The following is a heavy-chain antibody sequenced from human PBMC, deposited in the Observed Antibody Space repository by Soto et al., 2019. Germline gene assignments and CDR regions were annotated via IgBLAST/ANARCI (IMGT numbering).Heavy chain of an antibody. J-gene: IGHJ4*02. V-gene: IGHV3-49*03. CDR1: GYTFGDYA. D-gene: IGHD2-15*01. Sequence: EVQLVESGGGLVQPGRSLRLSCSVSGYTFGDYAVSWFRQAPGKGLEWLGFITSKAYGATTEYAASVKGRISISRDDSKSIAYLHMDSLRTEDTAGYYCSRDKRGCSVGSCYSFDCWGQGTLVTVSS. CDR3: SRDKRGCSVGSCYSFDC. CDR2: ITSKAYGATT.